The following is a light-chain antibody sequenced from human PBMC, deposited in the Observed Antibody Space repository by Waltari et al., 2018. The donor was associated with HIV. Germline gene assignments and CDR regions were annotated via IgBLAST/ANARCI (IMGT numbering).Light chain of an antibody. J-gene: IGLJ3*02. CDR3: ASWDDNLNSWV. V-gene: IGLV1-47*01. CDR2: KNN. Sequence: LPGTAPKLLIYKNNQRSSGVPDRFSGSKSDTSASLAISGLRSEEEADDYCASWDDNLNSWVFGGGTKLTVL.